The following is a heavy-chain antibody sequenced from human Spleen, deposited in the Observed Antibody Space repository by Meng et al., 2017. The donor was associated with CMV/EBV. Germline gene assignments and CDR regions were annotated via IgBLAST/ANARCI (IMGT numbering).Heavy chain of an antibody. Sequence: GGSLRLSCAASGFTFSNYAMSWVRQAPGKGLEWVSVISGSGDSTYYADSVKGRFTISRDNSKNTLNLQMNSLRSEDTALYYCTRDHISSDAFDVWGPGTTVTVSS. J-gene: IGHJ3*01. CDR2: ISGSGDST. CDR3: TRDHISSDAFDV. CDR1: GFTFSNYA. V-gene: IGHV3-23*01. D-gene: IGHD6-6*01.